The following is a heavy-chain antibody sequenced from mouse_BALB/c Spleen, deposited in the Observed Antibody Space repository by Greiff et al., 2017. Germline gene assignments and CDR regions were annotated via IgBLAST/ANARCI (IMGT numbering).Heavy chain of an antibody. CDR2: IDTSDSYT. D-gene: IGHD2-4*01. V-gene: IGHV1-69*01. J-gene: IGHJ2*01. CDR1: GYTFTDYW. CDR3: ARWGITTDDY. Sequence: QVQLQQSGAELVMPGASVKMSCKASGYTFTDYWMHWVKQRPGQGLEWIGAIDTSDSYTSYNQKFKGKATLTVDESSSTAYMQLSSLTSEDSAVYYCARWGITTDDYWGQGTTLTVSS.